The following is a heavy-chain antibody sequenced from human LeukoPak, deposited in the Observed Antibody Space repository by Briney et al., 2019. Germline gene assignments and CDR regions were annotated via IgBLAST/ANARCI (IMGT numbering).Heavy chain of an antibody. CDR2: IYHSGST. V-gene: IGHV4-30-2*01. D-gene: IGHD3-22*01. J-gene: IGHJ3*02. CDR3: ARDKTYYYDSDAFDI. CDR1: GGSISSGGYS. Sequence: PSQTLSLTCAVSGGSISSGGYSWSWIRQPPGKGLEWIGYIYHSGSTYYNPSLKSRVTISVDRSKNQFSLKLSSVTAADTAVYYCARDKTYYYDSDAFDIWGQGTMVTVSS.